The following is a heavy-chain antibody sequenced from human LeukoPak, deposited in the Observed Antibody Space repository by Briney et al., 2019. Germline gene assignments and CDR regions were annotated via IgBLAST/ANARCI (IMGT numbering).Heavy chain of an antibody. CDR3: ARLGGGNGRLSYFEY. CDR2: IYPGDSDT. J-gene: IGHJ4*02. Sequence: GESLKISCKDSGYSFTTYWIGWGRQMPGKGLEWMGIIYPGDSDTRYSPSFQGQVTISADKSISTAYLQWISLKASDTAMYYCARLGGGNGRLSYFEYWGQGTLVTVSS. CDR1: GYSFTTYW. V-gene: IGHV5-51*01. D-gene: IGHD2-15*01.